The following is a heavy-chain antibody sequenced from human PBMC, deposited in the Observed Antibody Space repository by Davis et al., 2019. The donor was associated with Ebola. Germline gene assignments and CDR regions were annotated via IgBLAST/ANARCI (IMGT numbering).Heavy chain of an antibody. D-gene: IGHD1-20*01. V-gene: IGHV3-30*03. CDR2: MSFHERHT. Sequence: PGGSLRLSCAASGFSFGTYGMHWVRQAPGKGLEWVASMSFHERHTAYIDSVRGRFTVSRDNAKNTLYLEMNSLTAEDTAVYYCSRDVNFEFYDYWGQGTLVTVSS. J-gene: IGHJ4*02. CDR3: SRDVNFEFYDY. CDR1: GFSFGTYG.